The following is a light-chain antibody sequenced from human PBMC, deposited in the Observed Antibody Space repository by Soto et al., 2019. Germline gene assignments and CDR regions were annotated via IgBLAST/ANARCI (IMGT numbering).Light chain of an antibody. CDR1: QSVSISY. CDR2: GAS. V-gene: IGKV3-20*01. Sequence: EIVMTQSPATLSVSQGERATLSCRASQSVSISYLAWYQQKPGQAPRLLISGASSRATGIPDRFSGSGSGTDFTLTISRLEPEDFALYYCQHYVERSPITFGQGTRLEI. J-gene: IGKJ5*01. CDR3: QHYVERSPIT.